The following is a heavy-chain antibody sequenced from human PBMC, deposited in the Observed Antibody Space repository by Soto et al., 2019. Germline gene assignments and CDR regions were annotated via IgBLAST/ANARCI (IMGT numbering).Heavy chain of an antibody. D-gene: IGHD4-17*01. Sequence: QVQLQQWGAGLLKPSETLSLTCAVYGGSFSGYYWSWIRQPPGKGLEWIGEINHSGSTNYNPSLKRRVTITVDTSKTQFPLKLSSVTAADTAVYYCAGDSGPGHDYGDPVPPWGQGTLVTVSS. CDR1: GGSFSGYY. CDR3: AGDSGPGHDYGDPVPP. CDR2: INHSGST. J-gene: IGHJ5*02. V-gene: IGHV4-34*01.